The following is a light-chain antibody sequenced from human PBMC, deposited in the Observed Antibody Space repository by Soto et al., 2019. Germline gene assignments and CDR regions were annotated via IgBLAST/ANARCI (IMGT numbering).Light chain of an antibody. Sequence: MNQPPSSVSASVGARLTIASWASRNVSSSLAWYQQTPGQAPKLLLRGASSLDRGVPARFSGGGAGTEFTLTISSLEPEDFATYYCQQRNICPWTFGQGTKVDIK. V-gene: IGKV1-12*01. CDR3: QQRNICPWT. CDR2: GAS. J-gene: IGKJ1*01. CDR1: RNVSSS.